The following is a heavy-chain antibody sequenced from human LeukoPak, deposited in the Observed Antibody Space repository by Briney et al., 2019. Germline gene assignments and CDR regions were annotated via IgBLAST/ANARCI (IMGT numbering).Heavy chain of an antibody. D-gene: IGHD1-26*01. J-gene: IGHJ3*02. Sequence: PSETLSLTCTVSGGSISSYYWSWIRQPAGKGLEWIGRIYTSGSTNYNPSLKSRVTMSVDTSKNQFSLKLSSVTAADTAVYYCARDFQSPFVPTIVGATPDAFDIWGQGTMVTVSS. V-gene: IGHV4-4*07. CDR1: GGSISSYY. CDR2: IYTSGST. CDR3: ARDFQSPFVPTIVGATPDAFDI.